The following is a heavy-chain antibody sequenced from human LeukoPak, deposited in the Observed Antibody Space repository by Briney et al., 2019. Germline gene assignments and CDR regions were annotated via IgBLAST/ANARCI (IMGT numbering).Heavy chain of an antibody. CDR2: IFYSGST. J-gene: IGHJ4*02. CDR3: ARPGSTSGWYYFDF. Sequence: SETLSLTCTVSGGSINSSGYYWGWIRQPPGKGLEYIGSIFYSGSTYYNPSLKSRVTISVDTSRNQFSLQLSSVTAADTAVYYCARPGSTSGWYYFDFWGQGTLVTVSS. D-gene: IGHD6-19*01. V-gene: IGHV4-39*01. CDR1: GGSINSSGYY.